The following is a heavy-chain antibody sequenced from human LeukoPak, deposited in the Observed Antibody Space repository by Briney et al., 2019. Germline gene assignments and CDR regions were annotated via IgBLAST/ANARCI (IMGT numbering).Heavy chain of an antibody. CDR3: AKDRCVECGFIVGATDY. CDR2: ISYDGSNK. CDR1: GFTFSNYA. Sequence: GGSLRLSCAASGFTFSNYAMHWVRQAPGKGLEWVAVISYDGSNKYYADSVKGRFTISRDNSKNTLYLQMNSLRAEDTAVYYCAKDRCVECGFIVGATDYWGQGTLVTVSS. J-gene: IGHJ4*02. V-gene: IGHV3-30*04. D-gene: IGHD1-26*01.